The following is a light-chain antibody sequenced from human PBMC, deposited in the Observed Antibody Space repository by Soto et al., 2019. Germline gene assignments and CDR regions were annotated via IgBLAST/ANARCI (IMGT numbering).Light chain of an antibody. CDR2: EVS. J-gene: IGLJ1*01. Sequence: QSALTQPASVSGSPGQSITISCTGTSSDVGGNTYVSWYQQHPGKAPTLMIYEVSNRPSGVSNRFSGSKSGDTASLTISGLQAEDEADYYCQSFDSSLRAYVFGSGTKLTVL. V-gene: IGLV2-14*01. CDR1: SSDVGGNTY. CDR3: QSFDSSLRAYV.